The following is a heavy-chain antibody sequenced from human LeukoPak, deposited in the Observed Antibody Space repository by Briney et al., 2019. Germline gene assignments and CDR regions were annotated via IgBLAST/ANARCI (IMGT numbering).Heavy chain of an antibody. CDR3: ARVQVVTPSAFDI. J-gene: IGHJ3*02. CDR1: GGSISSSNW. Sequence: PSETLSLTCAVSGGSISSSNWWSWVRQHPGKGLEWIGYIYYSGSTYYNPSLKSRVTISVDTSKNQFSLKLSSVTAADTAVYYCARVQVVTPSAFDIWGQGTMVTVSS. V-gene: IGHV4-31*11. CDR2: IYYSGST. D-gene: IGHD4-23*01.